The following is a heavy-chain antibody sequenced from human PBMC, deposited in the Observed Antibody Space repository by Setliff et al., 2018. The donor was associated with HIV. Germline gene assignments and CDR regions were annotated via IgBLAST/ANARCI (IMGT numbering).Heavy chain of an antibody. CDR1: GFTFSNYN. CDR2: IGGAYDGNT. J-gene: IGHJ4*02. CDR3: AKVMITTTWAFDF. D-gene: IGHD1-26*01. Sequence: GGSLRLSCAASGFTFSNYNMNWVRQAPGKGLEWVSGIGGAYDGNTYHADSVKGRFTIFRENSKNILYLQMSNLRAEDTALYYCAKVMITTTWAFDFWGQGTPVTVSS. V-gene: IGHV3-23*01.